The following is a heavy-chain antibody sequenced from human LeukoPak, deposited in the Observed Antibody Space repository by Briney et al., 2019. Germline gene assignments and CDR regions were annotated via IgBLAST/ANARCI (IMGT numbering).Heavy chain of an antibody. CDR2: IYHSGST. Sequence: SETLSLTCAVSGYSITSGYYWGWIRQPPGKGPEWIGSIYHSGSTYYNPSLKTRVTMSVDTSKNQFSLKLSSVTAADTAVYYCARLYLRDHCSSTSCYGLYFDYRGQGTLVTVSS. CDR3: ARLYLRDHCSSTSCYGLYFDY. J-gene: IGHJ4*02. CDR1: GYSITSGYY. V-gene: IGHV4-38-2*01. D-gene: IGHD2-2*01.